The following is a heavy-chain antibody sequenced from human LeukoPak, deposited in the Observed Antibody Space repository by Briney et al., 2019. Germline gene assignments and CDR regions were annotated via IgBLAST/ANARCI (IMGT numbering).Heavy chain of an antibody. V-gene: IGHV3-23*01. CDR2: ISGSGGST. J-gene: IGHJ4*02. D-gene: IGHD2-21*01. Sequence: GGSLRLSCAASGFTFSSYAMSWVRQAPGKGLEWVSAISGSGGSTYYADSVRGRFTISRDNSKNTLYLQMNSLRAEDTAVYYCAKDLMFRVAYCCSWGQGTLVTVSS. CDR3: AKDLMFRVAYCCS. CDR1: GFTFSSYA.